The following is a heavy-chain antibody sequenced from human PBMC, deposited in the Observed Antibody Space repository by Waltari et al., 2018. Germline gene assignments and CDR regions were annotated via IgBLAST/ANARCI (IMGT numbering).Heavy chain of an antibody. CDR2: IYTSGST. CDR3: ARGVGYYYDSSGLDY. J-gene: IGHJ4*02. CDR1: GGSISSGSYY. D-gene: IGHD3-22*01. Sequence: QVQLQESGPGLVKPSQTLSLTCTVSGGSISSGSYYWSWIRQPAGKGLEWIGRIYTSGSTNYNPSLKSRVTISVDTSKNQFSLKLSSVTAADTAGYYCARGVGYYYDSSGLDYWGQGTLVTVSS. V-gene: IGHV4-61*02.